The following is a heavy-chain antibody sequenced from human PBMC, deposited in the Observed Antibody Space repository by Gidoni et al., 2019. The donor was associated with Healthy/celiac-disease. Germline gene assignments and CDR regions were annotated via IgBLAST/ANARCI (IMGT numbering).Heavy chain of an antibody. CDR3: AREAAAAGTNYYYGMDV. J-gene: IGHJ6*02. Sequence: QVQLVESVGGLVKPGGSLRLSCAASGFTFSDYYMSWIRQAPGKGLEWVAYISSSGSTIYYADSVKGRFTISRDNAKNSLYLQMNSLRAEDTAVYYCAREAAAAGTNYYYGMDVWGQGTTVTVSS. D-gene: IGHD6-13*01. V-gene: IGHV3-11*01. CDR1: GFTFSDYY. CDR2: ISSSGSTI.